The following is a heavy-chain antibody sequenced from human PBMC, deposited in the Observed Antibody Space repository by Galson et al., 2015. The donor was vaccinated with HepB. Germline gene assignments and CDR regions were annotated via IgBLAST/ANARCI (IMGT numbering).Heavy chain of an antibody. CDR2: IYYSGST. CDR3: ARVESQVIVSVMIPYYFDL. J-gene: IGHJ4*02. Sequence: SETLSLTCTVSGGSISSYYWSWIRQPPGKGLEWIGNIYYSGSTNYNPSLKSRVTISLDTSKTQFSLAMTSVTAADTAMYYCARVESQVIVSVMIPYYFDLWGQGTLVTVSS. V-gene: IGHV4-59*12. CDR1: GGSISSYY. D-gene: IGHD3-16*01.